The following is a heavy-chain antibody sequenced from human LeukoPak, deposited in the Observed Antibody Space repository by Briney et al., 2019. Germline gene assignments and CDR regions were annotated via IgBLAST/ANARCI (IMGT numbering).Heavy chain of an antibody. CDR2: TYYRSKWYN. CDR1: GDSVSSNSAA. CDR3: ARGRRRYFDWLDYYGMDV. V-gene: IGHV6-1*01. Sequence: PPQTPSLTCAISGDSVSSNSAAWNWIRQSPSRGLEWLGRTYYRSKWYNDYAVSVKSRITINPDTSKNQFSLQLNSVTPEDTAVYYCARGRRRYFDWLDYYGMDVWGQGTTVTVSS. D-gene: IGHD3-9*01. J-gene: IGHJ6*02.